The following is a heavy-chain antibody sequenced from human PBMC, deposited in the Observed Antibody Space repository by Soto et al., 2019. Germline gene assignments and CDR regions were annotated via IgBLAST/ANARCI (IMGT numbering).Heavy chain of an antibody. V-gene: IGHV3-48*03. Sequence: PGGSLRLSRAASGFTFSSYEMNWVRQAPGKGMEWVSYISSSGSTIYYADSEKGRFTISKDSAKNSLYLQMKSLRAEDTAVYYWARGVYVYGGMDYWGQLTLVTVSS. J-gene: IGHJ4*02. D-gene: IGHD3-10*02. CDR1: GFTFSSYE. CDR2: ISSSGSTI. CDR3: ARGVYVYGGMDY.